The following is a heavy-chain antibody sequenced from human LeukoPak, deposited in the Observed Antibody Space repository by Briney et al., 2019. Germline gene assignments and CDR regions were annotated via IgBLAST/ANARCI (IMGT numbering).Heavy chain of an antibody. D-gene: IGHD3-3*01. J-gene: IGHJ3*02. CDR3: ARDRGPTMAFDI. V-gene: IGHV3-53*01. CDR2: IYSGVPT. Sequence: GGSLRLSCAASGFTVSSNYMSWVRQAPGKGLEWVSVIYSGVPTYYADSVKGRFTISRDNSKNTLYLQMNSLRAEDTAVYYCARDRGPTMAFDIWGQGTMVTVS. CDR1: GFTVSSNY.